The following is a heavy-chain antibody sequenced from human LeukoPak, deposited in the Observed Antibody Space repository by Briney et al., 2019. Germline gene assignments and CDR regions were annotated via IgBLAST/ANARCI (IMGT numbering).Heavy chain of an antibody. J-gene: IGHJ4*02. CDR1: GYTFTNYG. CDR2: ISPYIGNI. V-gene: IGHV1-18*01. Sequence: ASVKVSCQASGYTFTNYGISWVRQAPGQGLEWMGWISPYIGNINYAQRLQGRVTMTTDTSTSTAYMELRSLRSDDTAVYYCARERYSGSSADWGQGTLVTVSS. CDR3: ARERYSGSSAD. D-gene: IGHD1-26*01.